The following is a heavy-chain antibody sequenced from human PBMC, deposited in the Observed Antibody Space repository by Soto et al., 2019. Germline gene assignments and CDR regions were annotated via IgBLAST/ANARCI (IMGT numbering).Heavy chain of an antibody. V-gene: IGHV1-69*13. J-gene: IGHJ4*02. CDR1: GGTFSSYA. D-gene: IGHD2-15*01. CDR2: IIPIFGTA. Sequence: ASVKVSCKASGGTFSSYAISWVRQAPGQGLEWMGGIIPIFGTANYAQKFQGRVTITADESTSTAYMELSSLRSEDTAVYYCASGRLGYCSGGSCYSCSFWGQGTLVTVSS. CDR3: ASGRLGYCSGGSCYSCSF.